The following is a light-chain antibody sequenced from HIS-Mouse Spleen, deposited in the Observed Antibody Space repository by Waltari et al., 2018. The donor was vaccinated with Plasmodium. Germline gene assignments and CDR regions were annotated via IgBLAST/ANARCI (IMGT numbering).Light chain of an antibody. CDR3: CSYAGSSTYV. Sequence: QSALTQPASVSGSPGQSITISCPGPSSAVGGSNLASWDQQHPGKAPKLKFYEGSKRPSGVSNRFSGSKSGNTASLTISGLQAEDEADYYCCSYAGSSTYVFGTGTKVTVL. V-gene: IGLV2-23*01. CDR1: SSAVGGSNL. CDR2: EGS. J-gene: IGLJ1*01.